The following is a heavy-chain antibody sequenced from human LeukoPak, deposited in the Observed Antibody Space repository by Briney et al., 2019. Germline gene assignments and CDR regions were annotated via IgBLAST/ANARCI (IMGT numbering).Heavy chain of an antibody. J-gene: IGHJ4*02. Sequence: GASVRVSCKASGYTFTAYYLHWVRQAPGQGLEWMGWISPNSGGTNYAQKFQGRVTMTRDASISTAYMELTRLRSDDTAVYYCARDNGDYWFDYWGQGTLVTVSS. CDR1: GYTFTAYY. D-gene: IGHD4-17*01. CDR2: ISPNSGGT. V-gene: IGHV1-2*02. CDR3: ARDNGDYWFDY.